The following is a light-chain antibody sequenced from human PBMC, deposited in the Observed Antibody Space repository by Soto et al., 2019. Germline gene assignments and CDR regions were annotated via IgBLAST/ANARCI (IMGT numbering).Light chain of an antibody. CDR1: ESVTSS. CDR2: AAS. Sequence: EIVMTQSPATPSVSPGDRATLSCRASESVTSSLAWYQQKPGQPPRLLIYAASTRATDVPARFSGGGSETAFTLTISSLQSEDFAVYFCQQYNIWPLWTFGQGTKVEIK. CDR3: QQYNIWPLWT. J-gene: IGKJ1*01. V-gene: IGKV3-15*01.